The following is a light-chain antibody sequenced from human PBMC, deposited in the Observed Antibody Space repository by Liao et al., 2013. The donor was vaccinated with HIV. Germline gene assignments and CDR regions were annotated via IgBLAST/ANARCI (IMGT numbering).Light chain of an antibody. CDR2: FDS. CDR3: QARDLSGSGV. CDR1: NIGSKS. V-gene: IGLV3-21*01. J-gene: IGLJ1*01. Sequence: SYVLSQPPSVSVAPGKTARITCGRNNIGSKSVHWYQQKPGQAPVLVIYFDSGRPSGIPERFSGSKSGRTATLTITGTQTIDEADYFCQARDLSGSGVFGSGTKLTVL.